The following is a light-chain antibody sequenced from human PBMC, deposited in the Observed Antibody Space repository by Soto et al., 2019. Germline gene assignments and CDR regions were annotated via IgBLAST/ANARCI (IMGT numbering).Light chain of an antibody. CDR2: KVS. J-gene: IGKJ2*01. CDR1: QGLGNTY. Sequence: DVVMTQSPLSQPVTLGQPASISCRSSQGLGNTYLNWFHQRPGQSPRRLIYKVSNRDSGVPDRFSGSGSGTDSTLKISRVEAEDVGLYFCMQATHWPYTFGQGTKLEI. V-gene: IGKV2-30*01. CDR3: MQATHWPYT.